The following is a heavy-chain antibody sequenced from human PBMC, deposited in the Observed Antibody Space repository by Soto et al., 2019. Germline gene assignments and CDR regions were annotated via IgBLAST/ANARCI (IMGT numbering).Heavy chain of an antibody. CDR1: GFTFSAFA. V-gene: IGHV3-23*01. CDR2: ITVNGDTT. D-gene: IGHD2-15*01. J-gene: IGHJ6*02. CDR3: AKSVTQWRYGMDV. Sequence: PGGSLRLSCAAFGFTFSAFAMTWVRRIPGKGLEWVSGITVNGDTTYYADSVKGRFTISRDNSKSTLYLQMNSLSAEDTAIYYCAKSVTQWRYGMDVWGQGTTVTVSS.